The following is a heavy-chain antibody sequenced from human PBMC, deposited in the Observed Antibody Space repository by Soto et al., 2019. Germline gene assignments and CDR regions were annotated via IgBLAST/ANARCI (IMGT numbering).Heavy chain of an antibody. D-gene: IGHD6-6*01. Sequence: ASVKVSCKASGFSFTGYYIHWLRQAPGQGLEWMGWINAHSGGTEYAQKFQGRVTLTGDTSISTAYMTLSSLRSDDTAIYYCAKDLTRQLAYWLDPWGQGTQVTVYS. CDR2: INAHSGGT. V-gene: IGHV1-2*02. CDR3: AKDLTRQLAYWLDP. CDR1: GFSFTGYY. J-gene: IGHJ5*02.